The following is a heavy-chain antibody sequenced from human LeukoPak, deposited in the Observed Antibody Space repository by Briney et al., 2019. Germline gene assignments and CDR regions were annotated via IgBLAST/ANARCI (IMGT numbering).Heavy chain of an antibody. CDR2: IWYDGGYE. J-gene: IGHJ4*02. V-gene: IGHV3-33*01. CDR1: GVSFSDYA. Sequence: GGSLRLSCTGSGVSFSDYAIHWARQAPGKGLEWVSAIWYDGGYEYYADSVRGRFTISRDNSKSTVYLQMNSLGAEDTALYLCARDGGPYGDMFFDFWGQGTLVTVSS. CDR3: ARDGGPYGDMFFDF. D-gene: IGHD4-17*01.